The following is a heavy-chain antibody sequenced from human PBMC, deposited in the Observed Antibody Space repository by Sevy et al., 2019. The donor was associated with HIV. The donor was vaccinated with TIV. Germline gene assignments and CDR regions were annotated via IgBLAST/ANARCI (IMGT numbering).Heavy chain of an antibody. CDR2: IIPIFGTT. D-gene: IGHD3-22*01. J-gene: IGHJ4*02. V-gene: IGHV1-69*13. CDR1: GGTFSSYA. CDR3: ARGVTMIRGGGYYFDY. Sequence: ASVKVSCKASGGTFSSYAIHWVRQAPGQGLEWRGGIIPIFGTTNYAQKFQGRVTITADESTSTSNMELSSLRSEDTAVYYCARGVTMIRGGGYYFDYWCQGTLVTVSS.